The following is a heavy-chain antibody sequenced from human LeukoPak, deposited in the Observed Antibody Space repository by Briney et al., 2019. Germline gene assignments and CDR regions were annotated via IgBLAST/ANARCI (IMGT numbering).Heavy chain of an antibody. CDR3: AGRRADTCNFCFVY. D-gene: IGHD1-1*01. J-gene: IGHJ4*02. V-gene: IGHV3-66*02. CDR1: GFTVTSNF. Sequence: GGSLRLSCAVSGFTVTSNFMSWVRQAPGKGLERVSVMYDRGDTYYADSVKGRFTVSRDTSKNTLFLQLNNVGAEDTAVYYCAGRRADTCNFCFVYWGQGTLVTVSS. CDR2: MYDRGDT.